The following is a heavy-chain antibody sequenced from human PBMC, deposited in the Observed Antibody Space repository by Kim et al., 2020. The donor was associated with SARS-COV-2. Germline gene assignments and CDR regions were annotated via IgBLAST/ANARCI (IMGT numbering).Heavy chain of an antibody. Sequence: SETLSLTCTVSGGSISSYYWSWIRQPPGKGLEWIGYIYYSGSTNYNPSLKSRVTISVDTSKNQFSLKLSSVTAADTAVYYCAREVSPNDSSGYYYDDAFDIWGQGTTVNVSS. J-gene: IGHJ3*02. D-gene: IGHD3-22*01. V-gene: IGHV4-59*01. CDR3: AREVSPNDSSGYYYDDAFDI. CDR1: GGSISSYY. CDR2: IYYSGST.